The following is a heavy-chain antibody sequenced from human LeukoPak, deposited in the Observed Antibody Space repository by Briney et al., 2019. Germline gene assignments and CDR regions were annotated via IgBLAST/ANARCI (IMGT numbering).Heavy chain of an antibody. D-gene: IGHD6-13*01. CDR3: ARGSGAAEGAFDI. J-gene: IGHJ3*02. V-gene: IGHV3-9*01. CDR1: GFTFDDYA. CDR2: ISWNSGSI. Sequence: GRSLRLSCAASGFTFDDYAMHWVRQAPGKGLEWVSGISWNSGSIGYADSVKGRFTISRDNAKNTLYLQMNSLRAGDTAVYYCARGSGAAEGAFDIWGQGTMVTVSS.